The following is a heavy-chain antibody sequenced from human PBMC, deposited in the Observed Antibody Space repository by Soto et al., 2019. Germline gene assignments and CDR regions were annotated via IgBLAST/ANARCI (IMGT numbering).Heavy chain of an antibody. J-gene: IGHJ3*01. CDR2: TKNKANRYTT. Sequence: EVQLVESGGGLVQPGESLRLSCAASGFTFSDHYMDWVRQAPGKGLEWVGRTKNKANRYTTEYAASVKGRFTISRDDSTNSVYLQMNSLKTEDTAVYYCARDGRTGTTKSLAFDVWGQGTMVTVSS. CDR3: ARDGRTGTTKSLAFDV. V-gene: IGHV3-72*01. D-gene: IGHD1-1*01. CDR1: GFTFSDHY.